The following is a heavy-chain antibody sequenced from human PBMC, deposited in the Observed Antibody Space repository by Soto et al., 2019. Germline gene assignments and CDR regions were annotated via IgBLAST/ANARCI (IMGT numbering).Heavy chain of an antibody. CDR3: ASGGARGLFNY. Sequence: EVQLVETGGGLIQPGGSLRLSCAVSGFTVSSNYISWVRQAPGKGLEWVSLISSGGSAYYADSVKGRFTISRDNSKNTLYLQMNSLRAEDTAVYYCASGGARGLFNYWGQGTLVSVSS. CDR2: ISSGGSA. D-gene: IGHD3-10*01. V-gene: IGHV3-53*02. J-gene: IGHJ4*02. CDR1: GFTVSSNY.